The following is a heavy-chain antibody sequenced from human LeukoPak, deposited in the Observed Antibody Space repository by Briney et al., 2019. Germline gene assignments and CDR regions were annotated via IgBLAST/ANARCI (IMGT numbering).Heavy chain of an antibody. D-gene: IGHD4-17*01. CDR2: IRSKAYGGTT. J-gene: IGHJ4*02. CDR1: GFTFGDYA. CDR3: TRADDYGAHLDY. Sequence: GGSLRLSCTASGFTFGDYAMSWVRQAPGEGLEWVGFIRSKAYGGTTEYAASVKGRFTISRDDSKSIAYLQMNSLKTEDTAVYYCTRADDYGAHLDYRGQGTLVTVSS. V-gene: IGHV3-49*04.